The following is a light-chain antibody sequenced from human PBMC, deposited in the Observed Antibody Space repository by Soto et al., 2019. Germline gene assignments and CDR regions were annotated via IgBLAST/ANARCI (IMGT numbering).Light chain of an antibody. J-gene: IGLJ3*02. V-gene: IGLV1-40*01. CDR2: GNS. CDR3: QCYDSSLSGWV. CDR1: SSNIGAGYN. Sequence: QSVLTQPASVSGAPGQRVTISGTGSSSNIGAGYNVYWYQQLQGTAPKLLIYGNSNRPSGVADRFSGSKSGTSASLAITGLQAEDEAGDYCQCYDSSLSGWVFGGGTKLTVL.